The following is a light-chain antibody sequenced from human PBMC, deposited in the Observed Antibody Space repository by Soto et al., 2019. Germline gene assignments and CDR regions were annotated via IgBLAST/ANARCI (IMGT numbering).Light chain of an antibody. CDR2: GTS. J-gene: IGKJ5*01. V-gene: IGKV3D-20*02. CDR1: QSVSSKY. Sequence: EIVLTQSPGTLSLSPGERATLSCRASQSVSSKYLAWYQQKPGQAPRVLIYGTSIRASGVPERFSGGGSGTDFTLTITRLEPEDFAVYYCHQRYNWPRVTFGQGTQLEIK. CDR3: HQRYNWPRVT.